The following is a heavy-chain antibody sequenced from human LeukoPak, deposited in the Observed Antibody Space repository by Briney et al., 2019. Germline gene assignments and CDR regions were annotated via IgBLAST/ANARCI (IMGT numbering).Heavy chain of an antibody. Sequence: GGSLRLSCAASGFTFSSYWMHWVRQAPGKGLVWVSRINTDGSDTTYADSVKGRFTISRDNAKNTLYLQMNSLRSDDTAVYYCARTAARRHLDYWGQGTLVTVSS. V-gene: IGHV3-74*03. CDR2: INTDGSDT. J-gene: IGHJ4*02. CDR1: GFTFSSYW. D-gene: IGHD6-6*01. CDR3: ARTAARRHLDY.